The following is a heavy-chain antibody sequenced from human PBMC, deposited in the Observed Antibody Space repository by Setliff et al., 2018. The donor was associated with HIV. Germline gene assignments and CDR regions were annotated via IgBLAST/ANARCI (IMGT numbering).Heavy chain of an antibody. J-gene: IGHJ4*02. CDR1: ASSISSDYC. CDR2: IQHSGST. Sequence: SETLSLTCAVSASSISSDYCWSWIRQPPGKGLEWIGEIQHSGSTYYTPSLKSRITISLDTSKNQFSLKLSSVTAADTAMYYCARDGGSSGWYFVLGYSDYWGPGTLVTVSS. D-gene: IGHD6-19*01. V-gene: IGHV4-38-2*02. CDR3: ARDGGSSGWYFVLGYSDY.